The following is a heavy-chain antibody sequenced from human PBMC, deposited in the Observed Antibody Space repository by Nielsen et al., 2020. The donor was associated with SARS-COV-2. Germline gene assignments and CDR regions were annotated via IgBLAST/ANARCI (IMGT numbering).Heavy chain of an antibody. Sequence: GESLKISCAASGFTFSSYAMSWVRQAPGKGLEWVSVIYSGGSSTYYADSVKGRFTISRDNSKNTLHLQMNSLRAEDTAVYYCAKDEVYSSGWNEYWYFDLWGRGTLVTVSS. CDR1: GFTFSSYA. CDR2: IYSGGSST. CDR3: AKDEVYSSGWNEYWYFDL. J-gene: IGHJ2*01. V-gene: IGHV3-23*03. D-gene: IGHD6-19*01.